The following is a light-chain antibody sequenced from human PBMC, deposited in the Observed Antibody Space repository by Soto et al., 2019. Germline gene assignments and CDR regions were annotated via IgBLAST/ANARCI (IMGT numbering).Light chain of an antibody. Sequence: QTVVTXEPSFSVSPGGTVTXXXGXXXXXVSTSYYPSWYQQTPGQAPRTLFYNTNTRSSGVPDRFSGSILGNKAALTITGAQADDECDYYCMLHVGSGISVFGGGTKLTVL. CDR2: NTN. J-gene: IGLJ2*01. V-gene: IGLV8-61*01. CDR3: MLHVGSGISV. CDR1: XXXVSTSYY.